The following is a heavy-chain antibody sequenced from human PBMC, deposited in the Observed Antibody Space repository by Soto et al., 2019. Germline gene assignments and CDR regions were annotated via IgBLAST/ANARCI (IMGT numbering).Heavy chain of an antibody. V-gene: IGHV3-20*04. CDR2: INWNGGST. D-gene: IGHD6-13*01. CDR3: ARDAFPISSSWFGHWLDP. Sequence: GGSLRLSCAASGFTFEDYGMSWVRQAPGKGLEWVSGINWNGGSTGYADSVKGRFTISRDNAKNSLYLQMNSLRAEDTALYYCARDAFPISSSWFGHWLDPWGQGTLVTVSS. J-gene: IGHJ5*02. CDR1: GFTFEDYG.